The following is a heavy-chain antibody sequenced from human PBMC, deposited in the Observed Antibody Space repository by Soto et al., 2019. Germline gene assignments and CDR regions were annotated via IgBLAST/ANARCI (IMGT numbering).Heavy chain of an antibody. CDR3: ARDCISTSCYEY. CDR2: IIPIFGTA. Sequence: GATVKVSCKASGGTFSSYAISWVRQAPGQGLEWMGGIIPIFGTANYAQKFQGRVTITADESTSTAYMELSSLSSEDTAVYYCARDCISTSCYEYWGQGTLVTVSS. V-gene: IGHV1-69*01. J-gene: IGHJ4*02. CDR1: GGTFSSYA. D-gene: IGHD2-2*01.